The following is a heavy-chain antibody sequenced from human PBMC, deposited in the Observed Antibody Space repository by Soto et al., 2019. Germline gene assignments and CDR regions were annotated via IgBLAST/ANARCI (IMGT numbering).Heavy chain of an antibody. J-gene: IGHJ5*02. V-gene: IGHV1-69*01. CDR2: IIPIFGTA. CDR1: GGTFSSYA. D-gene: IGHD6-19*01. Sequence: QVQLVQSGAEVKKPGSSVKVSCKASGGTFSSYAISWVRQAPGQGLEWMGGIIPIFGTANYAQKFQGRVTITADESTSTAYMELSSLRSEDTAVYYCAHRYDYSSGWAYNWFDPWGQGTLVTVSS. CDR3: AHRYDYSSGWAYNWFDP.